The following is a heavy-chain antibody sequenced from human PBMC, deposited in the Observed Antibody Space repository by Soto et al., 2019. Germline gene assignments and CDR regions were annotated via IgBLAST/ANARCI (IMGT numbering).Heavy chain of an antibody. CDR2: IRKDASVI. V-gene: IGHV3-7*01. CDR1: GFTFSTYW. J-gene: IGHJ3*02. D-gene: IGHD2-2*01. CDR3: ARDVSPADGNLFYEAFDI. Sequence: EVQLVESGGDLVQPGGSLRLSCAASGFTFSTYWMTWVRQAPGRGLEWVANIRKDASVIHYADSVEGRFTISRDNAKNSLYLQMRSLRAADTAVYFCARDVSPADGNLFYEAFDIWGQGTVVTVSS.